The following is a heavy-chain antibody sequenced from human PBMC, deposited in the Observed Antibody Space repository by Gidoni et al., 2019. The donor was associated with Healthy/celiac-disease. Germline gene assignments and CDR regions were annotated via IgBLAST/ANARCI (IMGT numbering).Heavy chain of an antibody. J-gene: IGHJ3*02. V-gene: IGHV3-23*01. Sequence: RLSCAASGFTFSSYAMSWVRQAPGKGLEWVSASSGSGGSTDYADYVKGRFTISRENSKNTLYRQMNSLRAEDTAVYYCAKDVTVGATHDAFDIWGQGTMVTVSS. D-gene: IGHD1-26*01. CDR2: SSGSGGST. CDR3: AKDVTVGATHDAFDI. CDR1: GFTFSSYA.